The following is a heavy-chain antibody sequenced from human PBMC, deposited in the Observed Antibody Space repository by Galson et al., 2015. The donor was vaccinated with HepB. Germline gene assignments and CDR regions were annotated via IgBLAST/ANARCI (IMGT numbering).Heavy chain of an antibody. CDR2: TNPNSGGT. V-gene: IGHV1-2*06. J-gene: IGHJ6*02. Sequence: SCQASGYTFPAYYVHWVRPAPGQGLEWMGRTNPNSGGTNFAQKFQDRVTMTRDKSINTAYLELSRLRTDDTAVYYCARAGTTWGLFSYYGLDVWGQGTTLTVSS. D-gene: IGHD1-14*01. CDR3: ARAGTTWGLFSYYGLDV. CDR1: GYTFPAYY.